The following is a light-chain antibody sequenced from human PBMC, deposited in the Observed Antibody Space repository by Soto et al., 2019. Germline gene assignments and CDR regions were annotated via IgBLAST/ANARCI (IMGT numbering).Light chain of an antibody. V-gene: IGKV1-9*01. CDR1: QGITYY. CDR2: AAS. Sequence: IQLTQSPCSVSAYVGDRVTITCRASQGITYYLAWYQQKPGKAPKLLIYAASRLDTGVPSRFSGSGSGTDFTLTISSLQPDDFATYYCQQLDTYPITFGQGTRLEIK. CDR3: QQLDTYPIT. J-gene: IGKJ5*01.